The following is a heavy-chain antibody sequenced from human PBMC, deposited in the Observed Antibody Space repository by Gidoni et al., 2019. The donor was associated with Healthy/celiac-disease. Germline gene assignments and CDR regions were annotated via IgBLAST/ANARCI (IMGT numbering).Heavy chain of an antibody. D-gene: IGHD3-22*01. CDR3: ARDRYYYDSSGYYYGYYGMDV. CDR2: ISAYNGNT. CDR1: GYTFTSYG. V-gene: IGHV1-18*04. Sequence: QVQLVQSGAEVKKPGASVKVSCKASGYTFTSYGISWGRQAPGQGLEWMGWISAYNGNTNYAQKLQGRVTMTTDTSTSTAYMELRSLRSDDTAVYYCARDRYYYDSSGYYYGYYGMDVWGQGTTVTVSS. J-gene: IGHJ6*02.